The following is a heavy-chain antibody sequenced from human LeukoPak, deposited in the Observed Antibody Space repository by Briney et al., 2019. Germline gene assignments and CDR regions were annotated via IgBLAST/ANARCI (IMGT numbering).Heavy chain of an antibody. D-gene: IGHD2/OR15-2a*01. J-gene: IGHJ4*02. V-gene: IGHV3-74*01. Sequence: GGSLRLSCAASGNYWMHWVRQVSGKGLVWVSHINSDGSWTSYADSVKGRFTISKDNAKNTVYLQMNSLRAEDTAVYYCVSFYETYWGRGTLVTVSS. CDR1: GNYW. CDR3: VSFYETY. CDR2: INSDGSWT.